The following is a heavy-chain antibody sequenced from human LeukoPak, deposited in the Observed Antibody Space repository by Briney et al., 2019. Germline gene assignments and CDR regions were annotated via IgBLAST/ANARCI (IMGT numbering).Heavy chain of an antibody. Sequence: PGGSLRLSCAASGFTFSSYGMHWVRQAPGKGLEWVAVISYDGSNKYYADSVKGRFTISRDNSKNTLYLQMNSLRAEDTAVYYCAKVGNDYYYGMDVWGQGTTVTVSS. D-gene: IGHD7-27*01. CDR1: GFTFSSYG. V-gene: IGHV3-30*18. CDR3: AKVGNDYYYGMDV. CDR2: ISYDGSNK. J-gene: IGHJ6*02.